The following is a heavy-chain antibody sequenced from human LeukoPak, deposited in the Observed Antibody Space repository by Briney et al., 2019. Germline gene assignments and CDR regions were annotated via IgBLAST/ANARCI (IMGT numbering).Heavy chain of an antibody. CDR1: GYTFTGYY. Sequence: ASVKVSCKASGYTFTGYYMHWVRQAPGQGLEWMGWINPNSGGTNYAQKFQGRVTMTRDTSISTAYMELSRLRSDDTAVYYCARVQYDFWSGYYRYWGQGTLVTVSS. CDR3: ARVQYDFWSGYYRY. V-gene: IGHV1-2*02. CDR2: INPNSGGT. D-gene: IGHD3-3*01. J-gene: IGHJ4*02.